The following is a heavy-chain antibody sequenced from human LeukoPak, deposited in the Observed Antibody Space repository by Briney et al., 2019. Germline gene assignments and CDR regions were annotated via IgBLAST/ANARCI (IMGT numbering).Heavy chain of an antibody. CDR1: GFTFGIYW. D-gene: IGHD2-2*02. V-gene: IGHV3-74*01. Sequence: GGSLRLSCAASGFTFGIYWMHWVRQAPGKGLVWVSRINTDGGSTTYADSVKGRFTISRENAQNTLYLQMNSLRAEDTAVYYCGRGFSMVPAGIPDYWGLGTLVTVSS. J-gene: IGHJ4*02. CDR2: INTDGGST. CDR3: GRGFSMVPAGIPDY.